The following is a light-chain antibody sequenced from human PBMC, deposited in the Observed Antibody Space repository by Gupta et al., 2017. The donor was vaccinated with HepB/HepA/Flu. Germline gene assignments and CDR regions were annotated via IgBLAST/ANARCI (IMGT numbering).Light chain of an antibody. J-gene: IGKJ1*01. Sequence: EIVMTQSPAHLSVSPGGRATLPCRASQSVSSNLAWDQQKPGPAPRLRIYVASAWATAIPARVSGSGSGTEFTLTISSLQSEDVAVYVCQQYNICRSVTFGQGTKVEIK. CDR3: QQYNICRSVT. CDR2: VAS. V-gene: IGKV3-15*01. CDR1: QSVSSN.